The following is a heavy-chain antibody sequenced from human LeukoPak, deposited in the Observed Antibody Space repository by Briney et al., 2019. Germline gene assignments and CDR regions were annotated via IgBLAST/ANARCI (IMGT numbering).Heavy chain of an antibody. J-gene: IGHJ4*02. V-gene: IGHV4-38-2*01. CDR3: ARLGIIAVAGPYFDY. Sequence: SETLSLTCAVSGYSISSGYYWGWIRQSPGTGLEWIGSIYHSGGSYYNPSLKSRVTISEDTSKNQFSLKLSSVTAADTAVYYCARLGIIAVAGPYFDYWGQGTLVTVSS. CDR2: IYHSGGS. D-gene: IGHD6-19*01. CDR1: GYSISSGYY.